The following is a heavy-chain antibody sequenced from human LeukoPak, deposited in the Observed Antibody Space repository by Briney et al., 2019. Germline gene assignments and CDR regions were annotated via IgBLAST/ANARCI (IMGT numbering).Heavy chain of an antibody. CDR3: ARGAYYYPPYYMDV. D-gene: IGHD3-10*01. CDR1: GGTFSSYA. V-gene: IGHV1-69*13. Sequence: ASVKVSCKASGGTFSSYAISWVRQTPGQGLEWMGGIIPIFGTANYAQKFQGRVTITADESTSTAYMELSSLRSEDTAVYYCARGAYYYPPYYMDVWGKGTTVTISS. J-gene: IGHJ6*03. CDR2: IIPIFGTA.